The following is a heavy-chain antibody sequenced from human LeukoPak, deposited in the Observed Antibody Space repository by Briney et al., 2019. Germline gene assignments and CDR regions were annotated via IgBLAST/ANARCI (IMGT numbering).Heavy chain of an antibody. J-gene: IGHJ4*02. D-gene: IGHD4-17*01. Sequence: SETLSLTCTVSGGSISSGGYYWSWIRQHPGKGLEWIGYIYYSGSTYYNPSLKSRVTISVDTSKNQFSLKLSSVTAADTAVYYCARADLEYYGDYVFDYWGQGTLVTVSS. CDR2: IYYSGST. CDR1: GGSISSGGYY. V-gene: IGHV4-31*03. CDR3: ARADLEYYGDYVFDY.